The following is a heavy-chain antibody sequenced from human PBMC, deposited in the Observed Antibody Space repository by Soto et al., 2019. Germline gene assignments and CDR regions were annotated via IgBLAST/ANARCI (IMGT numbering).Heavy chain of an antibody. CDR1: GFTFDDYA. J-gene: IGHJ4*02. CDR2: IRSKAYGGTT. Sequence: SLRLSCTASGFTFDDYAMSWFRQAPGKGLECVGFIRSKAYGGTTEYAASVKGRFTISRDDSKSIAYLQMNSLKTEDTAVYYCTKVRADYYDSSGPNYWGQGTPVTV. V-gene: IGHV3-49*03. D-gene: IGHD3-22*01. CDR3: TKVRADYYDSSGPNY.